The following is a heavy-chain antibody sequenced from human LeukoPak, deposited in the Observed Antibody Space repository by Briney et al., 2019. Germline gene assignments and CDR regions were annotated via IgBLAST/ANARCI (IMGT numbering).Heavy chain of an antibody. V-gene: IGHV3-23*01. J-gene: IGHJ4*02. Sequence: GGSLRLSCAASGFTFSSYAMSWVRQAPGKGLEWVSAISGSGGSTYCADSVMGRFTISRDNSKNTLYLQMNSLRAEDTAVYYCAKGIAVGATRPGFDYWGQGTLVTVSS. CDR3: AKGIAVGATRPGFDY. CDR1: GFTFSSYA. D-gene: IGHD1-26*01. CDR2: ISGSGGST.